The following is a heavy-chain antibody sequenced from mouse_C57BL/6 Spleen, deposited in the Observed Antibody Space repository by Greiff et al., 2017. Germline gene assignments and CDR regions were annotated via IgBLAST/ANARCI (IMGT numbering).Heavy chain of an antibody. D-gene: IGHD1-1*02. V-gene: IGHV1-74*01. Sequence: VQLQQPGAELVKPGASVKVSCKASGYTFTSYWMHWVKQRPGQGLEWIGRIHPSDSVTNYNQKFKGKATLTVDKSSSTAYMQLSSLTSEDSAVYYCAITYYGRPFGYWGQGTLVTVSA. CDR3: AITYYGRPFGY. CDR2: IHPSDSVT. J-gene: IGHJ3*01. CDR1: GYTFTSYW.